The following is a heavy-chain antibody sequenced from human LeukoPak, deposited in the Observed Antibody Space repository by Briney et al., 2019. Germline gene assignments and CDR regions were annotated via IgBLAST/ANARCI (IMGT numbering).Heavy chain of an antibody. CDR2: IKTDGSEK. D-gene: IGHD3-3*01. V-gene: IGHV3-7*03. CDR1: GFTFSSYW. Sequence: GGSLRLSCEASGFTFSSYWMSWVRQAPGKGLEWVANIKTDGSEKYYVDSVKGRFTISRDNAKNSVFLQMNSLRVEDTAIYYCARALSAWGQGTLVTVSS. J-gene: IGHJ4*02. CDR3: ARALSA.